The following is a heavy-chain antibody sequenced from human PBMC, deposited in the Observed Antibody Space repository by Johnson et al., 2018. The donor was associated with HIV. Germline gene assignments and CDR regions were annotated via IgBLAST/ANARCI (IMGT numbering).Heavy chain of an antibody. CDR2: ITYDGRNK. Sequence: QVQLVESGGGVVQPGRSLRLSCAASGFTFSSYALHWVRQAPGKVLAWVAVITYDGRNKYYADSVKGRFTISRDNSKNTLYLQMNSLRAEDTAVYYCAILPDYYDSSGYYHDDAFDIWGQGTMVTVSS. CDR1: GFTFSSYA. CDR3: AILPDYYDSSGYYHDDAFDI. V-gene: IGHV3-30*04. J-gene: IGHJ3*02. D-gene: IGHD3-22*01.